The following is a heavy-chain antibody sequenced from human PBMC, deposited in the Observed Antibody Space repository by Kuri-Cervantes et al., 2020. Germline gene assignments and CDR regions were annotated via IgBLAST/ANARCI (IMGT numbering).Heavy chain of an antibody. Sequence: GSLRLSCTVSGGSISSSSYYWGWIRQPPGKGLEWIGSIYYSGSTYYNPSLKSRVTVSVDTSKNHFSLKLSSVTAADTAVYYCARASYCGGDCYEIDPWGQGTLVTVSS. CDR1: GGSISSSSYY. CDR2: IYYSGST. J-gene: IGHJ5*02. D-gene: IGHD2-21*02. CDR3: ARASYCGGDCYEIDP. V-gene: IGHV4-39*02.